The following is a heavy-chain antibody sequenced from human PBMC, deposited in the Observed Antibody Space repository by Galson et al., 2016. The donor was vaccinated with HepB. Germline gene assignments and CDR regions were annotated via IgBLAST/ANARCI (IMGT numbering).Heavy chain of an antibody. CDR3: AREPGYCSNSYCMGDAFDI. D-gene: IGHD2-2*01. CDR2: IKRDGSEG. Sequence: SLRLSCAASGFNFRNYWMTWVRQVPGRGLEWVANIKRDGSEGYHLDSVKGRFTTSRDNARNSLYRQMNNRRAEETAVYYCAREPGYCSNSYCMGDAFDIWGQGTIVSVSS. V-gene: IGHV3-7*05. J-gene: IGHJ3*02. CDR1: GFNFRNYW.